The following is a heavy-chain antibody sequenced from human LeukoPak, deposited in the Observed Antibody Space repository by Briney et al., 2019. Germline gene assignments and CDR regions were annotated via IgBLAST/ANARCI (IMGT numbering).Heavy chain of an antibody. V-gene: IGHV3-30*02. CDR1: GFTFSSYG. Sequence: PGGSLRLSCAASGFTFSSYGMHWVRQAPGKGLEWVAFIRSDGSNNYYADSVKGRFTISRDNSKNTLYLQMNSLRAEDTAVYYCAKDQARGYSYGLDYWGQGTLVTVSS. D-gene: IGHD5-18*01. J-gene: IGHJ4*02. CDR2: IRSDGSNN. CDR3: AKDQARGYSYGLDY.